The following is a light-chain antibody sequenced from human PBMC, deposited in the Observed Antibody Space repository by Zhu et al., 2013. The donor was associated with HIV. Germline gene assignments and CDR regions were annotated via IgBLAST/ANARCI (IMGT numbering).Light chain of an antibody. V-gene: IGKV1-9*01. CDR1: QDIGKY. Sequence: DIQLTQSPSFLSASVGDRVTIACRASQDIGKYLAWYQQKSGKAPKLLISKASSLESGVPSRFSGSGSGTEFTLTISSLQPDDFATYYCLQHNAYPRTFGQGTKVEIK. CDR3: LQHNAYPRT. J-gene: IGKJ1*01. CDR2: KAS.